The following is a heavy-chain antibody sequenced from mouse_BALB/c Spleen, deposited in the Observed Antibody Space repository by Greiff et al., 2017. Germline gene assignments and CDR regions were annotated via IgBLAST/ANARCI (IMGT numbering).Heavy chain of an antibody. Sequence: EVKLQESGGGLVKPGGSLKLSCAASGFAFSSYDMSWVRQTPEKRLEWVAYISSGGGSTYYPDTVKGRFTISRDNAKNTLYLQMSSLKSEDTAMYYCARWGYDGFAYWGQGTLVTVSA. CDR3: ARWGYDGFAY. CDR1: GFAFSSYD. CDR2: ISSGGGST. D-gene: IGHD2-14*01. J-gene: IGHJ3*01. V-gene: IGHV5-12-1*01.